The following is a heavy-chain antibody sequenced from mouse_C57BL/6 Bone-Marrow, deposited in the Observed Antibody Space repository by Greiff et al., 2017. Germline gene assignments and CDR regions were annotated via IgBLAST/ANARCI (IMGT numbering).Heavy chain of an antibody. CDR1: GYTFTDYE. Sequence: QVQLKESGPELVRPGASVTLSCKVSGYTFTDYEMHRVKQTPVHGLAWIGAIDPETGGTAYTQKFKGKAILTADKSSSTAYMEFRSLTSEDSAVYYCTRGGVTVVFDYWGQGTTLTVSS. CDR2: IDPETGGT. D-gene: IGHD1-1*01. CDR3: TRGGVTVVFDY. J-gene: IGHJ2*01. V-gene: IGHV1-15*01.